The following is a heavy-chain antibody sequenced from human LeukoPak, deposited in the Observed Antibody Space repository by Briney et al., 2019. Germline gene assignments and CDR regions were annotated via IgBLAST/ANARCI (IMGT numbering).Heavy chain of an antibody. CDR1: GGSISSSNW. Sequence: SGTLSLTCAVSGGSISSSNWWSWVRQPPGKGLEWIGEIYHSGSTNYNPSLKSRVTISVDKSKNQFSLKLSSVTAADTAVYYCASPTAVAAAYAFDIWGQGTMVTVSS. CDR3: ASPTAVAAAYAFDI. D-gene: IGHD6-13*01. J-gene: IGHJ3*02. V-gene: IGHV4-4*02. CDR2: IYHSGST.